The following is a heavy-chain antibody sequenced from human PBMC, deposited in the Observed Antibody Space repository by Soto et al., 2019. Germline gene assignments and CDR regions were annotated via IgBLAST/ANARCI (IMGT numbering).Heavy chain of an antibody. J-gene: IGHJ4*02. CDR1: GASISGSYYP. D-gene: IGHD2-8*01. V-gene: IGHV4-39*01. CDR3: ARRAPDGNGHHYFDN. Sequence: SETPSLTCAASGASISGSYYPGACLREAPGKGPEWIASVFYTGFTSYNPSLQSRVTMSVDTSKSQCSLKMTSVNAADTAGYICARRAPDGNGHHYFDNWGRGALVAVSS. CDR2: VFYTGFT.